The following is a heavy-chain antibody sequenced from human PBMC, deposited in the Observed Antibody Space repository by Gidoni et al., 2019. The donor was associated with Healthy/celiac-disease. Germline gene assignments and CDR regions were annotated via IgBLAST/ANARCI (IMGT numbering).Heavy chain of an antibody. CDR3: ARGLVVLDY. Sequence: QVQLQQWGGGPFKPSETLSLTCSVCGWSFIVYYWSEIREPRGEGLEWIGEISHSGSTNYNTSLESRVTISVDTSKNQFSLKLSSVPAADTAVYYCARGLVVLDYWGQGTLVTVSS. CDR2: ISHSGST. V-gene: IGHV4-34*01. J-gene: IGHJ4*02. D-gene: IGHD3-22*01. CDR1: GWSFIVYY.